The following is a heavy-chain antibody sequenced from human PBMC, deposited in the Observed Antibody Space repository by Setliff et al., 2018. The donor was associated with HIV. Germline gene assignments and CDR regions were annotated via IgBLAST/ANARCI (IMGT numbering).Heavy chain of an antibody. V-gene: IGHV1-18*01. CDR3: ARVVVRGVTFIAEYFQH. CDR2: ISAYNGNT. CDR1: GYTFTSYG. D-gene: IGHD3-10*01. J-gene: IGHJ1*01. Sequence: VASVKVSCKAPGYTFTSYGISWVRQAPGQGLEWMGWISAYNGNTNYAQKLQGRVAMTTDTSTSTAYMELRSLRSDDTAVYYCARVVVRGVTFIAEYFQHWGQGTLVTVSS.